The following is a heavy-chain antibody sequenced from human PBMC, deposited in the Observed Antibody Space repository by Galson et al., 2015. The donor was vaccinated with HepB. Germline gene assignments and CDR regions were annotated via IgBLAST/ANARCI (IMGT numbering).Heavy chain of an antibody. J-gene: IGHJ4*02. D-gene: IGHD7-27*01. Sequence: SLRLSCAASGFTFSSYSMNWVRQAPGKGLEWVSSISSSSSYIYYADSVRGRFTISRDNAKNSLYLQMNSLRAEDTAVYYCARVWGSTFDYWGQGTLVTVSS. V-gene: IGHV3-21*01. CDR1: GFTFSSYS. CDR3: ARVWGSTFDY. CDR2: ISSSSSYI.